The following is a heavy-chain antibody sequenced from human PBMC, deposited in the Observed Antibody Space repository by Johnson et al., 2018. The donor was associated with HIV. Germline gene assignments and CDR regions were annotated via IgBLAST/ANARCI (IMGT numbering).Heavy chain of an antibody. CDR3: ARDHMDQGHIISAFHM. V-gene: IGHV3-11*04. Sequence: QVQLVESGGGLVKPGGSLRLSCAASGFIFSDYYMTWFRQAPGQGLEWVSYISTITNTVFYAGSVTGRFTISRDNAKNTLYLQMNSLRAQDTAVYYCARDHMDQGHIISAFHMWGQGTMVTVSS. J-gene: IGHJ3*02. CDR1: GFIFSDYY. D-gene: IGHD3-10*01. CDR2: ISTITNTV.